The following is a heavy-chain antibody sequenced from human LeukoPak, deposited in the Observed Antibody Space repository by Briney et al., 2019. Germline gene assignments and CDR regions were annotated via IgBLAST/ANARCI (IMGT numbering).Heavy chain of an antibody. D-gene: IGHD2-2*01. Sequence: GASVKVSCKASGYTFTGYYMHLVRQAPGQGLEWMGRINPNSGGTNYAQKFQGRVTMTRDTSISTAHMELSRLRSDETAVYYCARGLYCSSTSCYYWFDPWGQGTLVTVSS. J-gene: IGHJ5*02. V-gene: IGHV1-2*06. CDR1: GYTFTGYY. CDR3: ARGLYCSSTSCYYWFDP. CDR2: INPNSGGT.